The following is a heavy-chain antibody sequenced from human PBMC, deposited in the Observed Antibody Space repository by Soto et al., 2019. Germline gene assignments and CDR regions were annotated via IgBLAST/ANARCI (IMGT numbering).Heavy chain of an antibody. J-gene: IGHJ6*03. Sequence: SVKVSCKASGGTFSSYTISWVRQAPGQGLEWMGRIIPILGIASYAQKFQGRVTITADKSTSTAYMELSSLRSEDTAVYYCAREATIRFYYMDVWGKGTTVTVSS. CDR2: IIPILGIA. D-gene: IGHD5-12*01. CDR1: GGTFSSYT. V-gene: IGHV1-69*02. CDR3: AREATIRFYYMDV.